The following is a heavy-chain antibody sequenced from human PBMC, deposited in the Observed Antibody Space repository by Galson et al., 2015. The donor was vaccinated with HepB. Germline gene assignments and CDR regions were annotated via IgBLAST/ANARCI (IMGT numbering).Heavy chain of an antibody. J-gene: IGHJ4*02. CDR2: IWYDGSNK. CDR1: GFTFSSYG. D-gene: IGHD1-26*01. V-gene: IGHV3-33*06. Sequence: SLRLSCAASGFTFSSYGMHWVRQAPGKGLEWVAVIWYDGSNKYYADSVKGRFTISRDNSKNTLYLQMNSLRAEDTAVYYCAKDFSGTVGASGLFYWGQGTLVTVSS. CDR3: AKDFSGTVGASGLFY.